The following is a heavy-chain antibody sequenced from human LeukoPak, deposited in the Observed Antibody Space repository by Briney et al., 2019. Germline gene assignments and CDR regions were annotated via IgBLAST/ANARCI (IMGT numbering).Heavy chain of an antibody. J-gene: IGHJ4*02. D-gene: IGHD1-14*01. V-gene: IGHV3-64*01. CDR3: AREEPAGSTDY. Sequence: PGGSLRLSCAASGFIFSRYSMHWVRQAPGKGLEYVSVISSNGGSTYYANSVKGRFTISGDNSKNTLYLQMDSLRDDDMAVYYCAREEPAGSTDYWGQGTLVTVSS. CDR1: GFIFSRYS. CDR2: ISSNGGST.